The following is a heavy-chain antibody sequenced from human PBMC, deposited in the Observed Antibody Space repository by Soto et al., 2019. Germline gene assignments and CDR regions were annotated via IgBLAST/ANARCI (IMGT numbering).Heavy chain of an antibody. Sequence: EVQLVESGGGLVNPGGSLRLSCAASGFTFSNAWINWVRQAPGKGLEWVGRIKSKTDGGTTDFAAPVKGRFAISRDDSKYMVYLQMNSLKIEDTAVYYCTTDSYITSEIVRFDYWGHGTLVTVSS. CDR3: TTDSYITSEIVRFDY. V-gene: IGHV3-15*07. J-gene: IGHJ4*01. CDR1: GFTFSNAW. CDR2: IKSKTDGGTT. D-gene: IGHD2-2*01.